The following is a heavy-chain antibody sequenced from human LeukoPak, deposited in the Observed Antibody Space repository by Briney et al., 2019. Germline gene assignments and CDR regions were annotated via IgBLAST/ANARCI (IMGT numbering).Heavy chain of an antibody. V-gene: IGHV4-30-2*01. CDR1: GGSISSGGYS. CDR3: ARMPITMVRGVTFFDY. D-gene: IGHD3-10*01. J-gene: IGHJ4*02. CDR2: IYHSRST. Sequence: TLSLTCAVSGGSISSGGYSWSWIRQPPGKGLVWIGYIYHSRSTYYNASLKSRVTISVDRSKNQFSLKLSSVTAADTAVYYCARMPITMVRGVTFFDYWGQGTLVTVSS.